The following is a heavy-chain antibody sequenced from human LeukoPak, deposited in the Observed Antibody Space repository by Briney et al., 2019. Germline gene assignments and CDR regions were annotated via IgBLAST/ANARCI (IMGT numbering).Heavy chain of an antibody. V-gene: IGHV3-11*01. Sequence: GGSLRLSCAASGFTFSDYYMSWIRQAPGKGLEWVSYISGSGSTVYYAASVRGRFTISRDNAKNSLFLQMNSLRAEDTAVYYCARDRRKSDPGDWFDSWGQGTLVTVSS. CDR3: ARDRRKSDPGDWFDS. J-gene: IGHJ5*01. D-gene: IGHD3-10*01. CDR1: GFTFSDYY. CDR2: ISGSGSTV.